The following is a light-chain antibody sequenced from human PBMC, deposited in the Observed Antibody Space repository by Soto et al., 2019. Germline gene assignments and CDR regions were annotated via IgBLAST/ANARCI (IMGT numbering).Light chain of an antibody. J-gene: IGKJ3*01. Sequence: EIVLTQSPATLSLSPGERATLSCRASQGVSSYLAWYQQKPGQAPRLLIYDASNRATGIPARFSGSGPGTDFTLTISSLEPEDFAVYYCQQRSNWHPGVGPGTKVDIK. V-gene: IGKV3D-11*01. CDR1: QGVSSY. CDR3: QQRSNWHPG. CDR2: DAS.